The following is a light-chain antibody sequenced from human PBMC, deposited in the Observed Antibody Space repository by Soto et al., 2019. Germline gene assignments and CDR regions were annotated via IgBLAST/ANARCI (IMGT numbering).Light chain of an antibody. V-gene: IGKV1-27*01. J-gene: IGKJ3*01. CDR2: AAS. Sequence: DIQMTQSPSSLSASVGDRVTITCRASQGVSDYLAWYQQKPGQVPKLLIYAASTLQSGVPSRFSGSGSGTYLTLTISSLQPEDVATYYCQRYNNAPFTFGSGTKVDIK. CDR1: QGVSDY. CDR3: QRYNNAPFT.